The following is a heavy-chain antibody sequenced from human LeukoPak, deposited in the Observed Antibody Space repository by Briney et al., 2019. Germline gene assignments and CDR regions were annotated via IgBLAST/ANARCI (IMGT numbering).Heavy chain of an antibody. CDR1: GYTFTGYY. D-gene: IGHD3-10*01. Sequence: ASVKVSCKASGYTFTGYYMHWVRQAPGQGLEWMGWINPSSGGTNYAQKFQGRVTMTRDTSISTAYMELSRLRSDDTAVYYCARDMKLNYYGSGSQDYWGQGTLVTVSS. CDR2: INPSSGGT. CDR3: ARDMKLNYYGSGSQDY. V-gene: IGHV1-2*02. J-gene: IGHJ4*02.